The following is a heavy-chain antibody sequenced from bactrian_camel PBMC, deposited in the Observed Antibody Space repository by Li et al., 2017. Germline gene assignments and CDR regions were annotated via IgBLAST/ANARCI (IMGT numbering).Heavy chain of an antibody. V-gene: IGHV3S1*01. CDR2: IYTADGTT. CDR1: GHTYKTNL. Sequence: HVQLVESGGGSVEAGGSLKLSCEAPGHTYKTNLMGWFRRVPGKEREGVAAIYTADGTTYYADSVKGRFTISRDYEKNTLYLQMNSLKPEDTAVYYCAVATGSPKYLVCPYGGQGTQVTVS. J-gene: IGHJ4*01. CDR3: AVATGSPKYLVCPY. D-gene: IGHD6*01.